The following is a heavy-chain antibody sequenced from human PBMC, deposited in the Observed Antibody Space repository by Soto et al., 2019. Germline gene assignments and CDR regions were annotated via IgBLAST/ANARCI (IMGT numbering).Heavy chain of an antibody. Sequence: VGSLRLSCAASGFTFSSYSMNWVRQAPGKGLEWVSYISSSSSTIYYADSVKGRFTISRDNAKNSLYLQMNSLRAEDTAVYYCARARDIVVVPAAPRMDVWGQGTTVTVSS. V-gene: IGHV3-48*04. CDR2: ISSSSSTI. J-gene: IGHJ6*02. CDR3: ARARDIVVVPAAPRMDV. CDR1: GFTFSSYS. D-gene: IGHD2-2*01.